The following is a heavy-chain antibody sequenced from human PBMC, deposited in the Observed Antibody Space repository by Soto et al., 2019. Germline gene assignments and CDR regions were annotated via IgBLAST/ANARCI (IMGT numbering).Heavy chain of an antibody. CDR3: ARDVGYSSGWLNGMDV. CDR2: IYYSGST. Sequence: ILSLTCTVSGGSISSGGCYWSWIRQHPGKGLEWIGYIYYSGSTYYNPSLKSRVTISVDTSKNQFSLKLSSVTAADTAVYYCARDVGYSSGWLNGMDVWGQGTTVTVSS. V-gene: IGHV4-31*03. D-gene: IGHD6-19*01. J-gene: IGHJ6*02. CDR1: GGSISSGGCY.